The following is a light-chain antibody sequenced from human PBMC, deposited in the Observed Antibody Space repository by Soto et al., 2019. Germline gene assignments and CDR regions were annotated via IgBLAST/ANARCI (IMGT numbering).Light chain of an antibody. CDR3: QKYNKWPLT. CDR1: QSVSSN. V-gene: IGKV3-15*01. Sequence: EIVMTQSPATLSVSPGERATLSCRASQSVSSNLAWYQQKPGQAPRLLIYGASTRATGIPARFSGSGSGTEFTLTISSLPYEDFAVYYCQKYNKWPLTFGQGTKVEIK. J-gene: IGKJ1*01. CDR2: GAS.